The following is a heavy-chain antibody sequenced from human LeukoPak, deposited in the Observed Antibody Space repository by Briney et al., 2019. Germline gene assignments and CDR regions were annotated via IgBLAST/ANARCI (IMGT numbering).Heavy chain of an antibody. CDR3: ARYPIAAAGRGFDY. Sequence: SETLSLTCTVSGGSISSGGYYWSWIRQPAGKGLEWIGRIYTSGSTNYNPSLKSRVTISVDTSKNQFSLKLSSVTAADTAVYYCARYPIAAAGRGFDYWGQGTLVTVSS. CDR2: IYTSGST. J-gene: IGHJ4*02. V-gene: IGHV4-61*02. CDR1: GGSISSGGYY. D-gene: IGHD6-13*01.